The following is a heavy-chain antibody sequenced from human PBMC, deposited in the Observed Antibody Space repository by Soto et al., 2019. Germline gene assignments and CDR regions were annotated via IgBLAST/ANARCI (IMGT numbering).Heavy chain of an antibody. Sequence: ESGGGLVKPGGSLRLSCAASGLTFSYAWMTWVRQAPGKGLEWVGRIKSKTNGGTTDYAAPVKGRFTISRDDSKNTLYLELNSLKTEDTAVYYCTTDYDILTIRWNAFEIWGQGTMVTVSS. J-gene: IGHJ3*02. CDR3: TTDYDILTIRWNAFEI. D-gene: IGHD3-9*01. CDR2: IKSKTNGGTT. V-gene: IGHV3-15*07. CDR1: GLTFSYAW.